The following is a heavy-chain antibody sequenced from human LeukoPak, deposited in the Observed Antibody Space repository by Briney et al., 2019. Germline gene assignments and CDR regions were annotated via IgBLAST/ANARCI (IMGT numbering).Heavy chain of an antibody. CDR3: ARVALQRGKAVAGSSDGMDV. J-gene: IGHJ6*02. CDR2: INPNSGGT. V-gene: IGHV1-2*02. D-gene: IGHD6-19*01. CDR1: GYTFTGYY. Sequence: ASVKVSCKASGYTFTGYYMHWVRQAPGQGLEWMGWINPNSGGTNYAQKFQGRVTMTRDTSISTAYMELSRLRSDDTAVYYCARVALQRGKAVAGSSDGMDVWGQGTTVTVSS.